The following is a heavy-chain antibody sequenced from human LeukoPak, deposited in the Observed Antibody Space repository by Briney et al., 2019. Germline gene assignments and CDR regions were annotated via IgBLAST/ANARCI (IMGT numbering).Heavy chain of an antibody. CDR3: ARGYCSGDCFTLFDY. J-gene: IGHJ4*02. CDR2: IRYDATET. Sequence: HPGGSLRLSCAASGFIFSDYWMSWVRQAPGKRPEWVADIRYDATETHYVDSVKGRFAISRDNAQNSLYLQMNSLGVDDTAVYYCARGYCSGDCFTLFDYWGQGTLVTVSS. V-gene: IGHV3-7*02. D-gene: IGHD2-21*02. CDR1: GFIFSDYW.